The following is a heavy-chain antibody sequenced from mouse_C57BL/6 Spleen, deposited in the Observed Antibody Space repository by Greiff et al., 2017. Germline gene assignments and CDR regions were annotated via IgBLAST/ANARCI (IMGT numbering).Heavy chain of an antibody. CDR1: GYTFTSYW. Sequence: VQLQQPGTELVKPGASVKLSCKASGYTFTSYWMHWVKQRPGQGLEWIGNINPSNGGTNYNEKFKSKATLTVDKSSSTAYMQLSSLPSEDSAVYDCARSGGIYDGYGFAYWGQGTLVTVSA. D-gene: IGHD2-3*01. CDR3: ARSGGIYDGYGFAY. J-gene: IGHJ3*01. CDR2: INPSNGGT. V-gene: IGHV1-53*01.